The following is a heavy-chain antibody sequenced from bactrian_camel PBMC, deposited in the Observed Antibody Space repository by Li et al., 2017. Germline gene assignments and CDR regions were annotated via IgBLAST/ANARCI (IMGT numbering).Heavy chain of an antibody. CDR2: VGRGSSA. Sequence: QVQLVESGGGAVQAGGSLRLSCVFSEEAYGRACMKWFRQVPGKGSEGVASVGRGSSAYYADSVKGRFTISLDMAKKTLYLQMNSLTSEDSGMYRCAVPALYILGSGEDCFNVEYGYWGLGTQVTVS. CDR1: EEAYGRAC. J-gene: IGHJ4*01. CDR3: AVPALYILGSGEDCFNVEYGY. D-gene: IGHD2*01. V-gene: IGHV3S55*01.